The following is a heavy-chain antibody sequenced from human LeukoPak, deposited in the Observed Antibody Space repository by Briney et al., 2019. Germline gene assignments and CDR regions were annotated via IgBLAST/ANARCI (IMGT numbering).Heavy chain of an antibody. CDR3: ARKVVVPAFYYYGMDV. CDR1: GGSFSGYY. D-gene: IGHD2-2*01. Sequence: SETLSLTCAVYGGSFSGYYWSWIRQPPGKGLEWIGEINHSGSTNYNPSLKSRVTISVDTSKNQFSLKLSSVTAADTAVYYCARKVVVPAFYYYGMDVWGQGTTVTVSS. CDR2: INHSGST. J-gene: IGHJ6*02. V-gene: IGHV4-34*01.